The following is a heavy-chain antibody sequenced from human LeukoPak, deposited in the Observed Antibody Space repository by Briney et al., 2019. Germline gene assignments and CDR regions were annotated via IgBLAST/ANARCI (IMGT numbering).Heavy chain of an antibody. V-gene: IGHV3-15*01. CDR1: GFTFSNAW. D-gene: IGHD3-22*01. CDR3: TTDPMIVVVITTSSFDY. Sequence: PGGSLRLSCAASGFTFSNAWMSWVRQAPGKGLEWAGRIKSKTDGGTTDYAAPVKGRFTISRDDSKNTLYLQMNSLKTEDTAVYYCTTDPMIVVVITTSSFDYWGQGTLVTVSS. J-gene: IGHJ4*02. CDR2: IKSKTDGGTT.